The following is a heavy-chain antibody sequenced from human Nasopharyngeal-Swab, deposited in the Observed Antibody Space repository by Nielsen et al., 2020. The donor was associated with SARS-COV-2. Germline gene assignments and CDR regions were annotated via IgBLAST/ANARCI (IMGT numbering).Heavy chain of an antibody. V-gene: IGHV3-23*01. CDR3: AKGNTYRPEDH. CDR2: ISGSGGST. Sequence: GGSLRLSCAASGFTFSSYAMTWVRQAPGKGLEWVSTISGSGGSTYYADSVKGRFTISRDNSKNTLYLQMNSLRAEDTAVYYCAKGNTYRPEDHWDQGTLVTVSS. D-gene: IGHD3-16*02. J-gene: IGHJ4*02. CDR1: GFTFSSYA.